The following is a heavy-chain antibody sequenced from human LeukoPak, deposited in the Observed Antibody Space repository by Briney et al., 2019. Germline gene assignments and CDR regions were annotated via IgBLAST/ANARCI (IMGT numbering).Heavy chain of an antibody. J-gene: IGHJ4*02. CDR3: ARQGYCSGGSCYKFFDY. Sequence: SETLSLTCTVSGGSISSSSHYWGWIRPPPGKGLEWIGSIYYSGSTYYNLSLKSRVTISVDTSNNQFSLKLSSVTAADTAVYYCARQGYCSGGSCYKFFDYWGQGTLVTVSS. V-gene: IGHV4-39*01. CDR1: GGSISSSSHY. D-gene: IGHD2-15*01. CDR2: IYYSGST.